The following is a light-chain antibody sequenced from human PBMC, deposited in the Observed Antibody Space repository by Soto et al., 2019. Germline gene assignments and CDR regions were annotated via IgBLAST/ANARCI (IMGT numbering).Light chain of an antibody. CDR2: GAS. CDR1: QGIRSE. Sequence: QTPSPLCSPVSKKNTITCLASQGIRSELGWYQQKPGQAPRLLIYGASTRATGIPARFSGSGSGTEFTLTISSLQSEDFAVYCCQQYNNWPRTFGRGTKVDI. J-gene: IGKJ1*01. V-gene: IGKV3-15*01. CDR3: QQYNNWPRT.